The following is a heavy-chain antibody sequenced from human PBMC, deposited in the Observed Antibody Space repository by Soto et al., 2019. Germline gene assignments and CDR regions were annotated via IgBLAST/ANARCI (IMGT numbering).Heavy chain of an antibody. CDR2: ISSSSSTI. J-gene: IGHJ5*02. CDR1: GVTFSSYS. Sequence: PGGSLRLSCAASGVTFSSYSMNWVRQAPGKGLEWVSYISSSSSTIYYADSVKGRFTISRDNAKNSLYLQMNSLRAEDTAVYYCARARDIVVVPAANWFDPWGQGTLVTVSS. CDR3: ARARDIVVVPAANWFDP. D-gene: IGHD2-2*01. V-gene: IGHV3-48*01.